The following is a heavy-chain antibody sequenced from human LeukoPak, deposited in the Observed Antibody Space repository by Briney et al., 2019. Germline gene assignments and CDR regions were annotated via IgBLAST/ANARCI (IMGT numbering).Heavy chain of an antibody. CDR2: ISSSSSYI. J-gene: IGHJ4*02. Sequence: GGSLRLSCAASGFTFSSYAMNWVRQAPGKGLEWVSSISSSSSYIYYADSVKGRFTISRDNAKNSLYLQMNSLRAEDTAVYYCARGEVTTWYDYWGQGTLVTVSS. D-gene: IGHD4-11*01. CDR3: ARGEVTTWYDY. V-gene: IGHV3-21*01. CDR1: GFTFSSYA.